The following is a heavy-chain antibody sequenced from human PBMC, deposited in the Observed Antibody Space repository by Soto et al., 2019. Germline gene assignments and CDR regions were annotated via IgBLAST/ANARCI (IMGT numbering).Heavy chain of an antibody. CDR1: GFTFSSYG. Sequence: GGSLRLSCAASGFTFSSYGMHWVRQAPGKGLEWVAVISYDGSNKYYADSVKGRFTISRDNSKNTLYLQMNSLRAEDTAVYYCAKGRSYGSGSLIDYWGQGTLVTVSS. D-gene: IGHD3-10*01. CDR2: ISYDGSNK. J-gene: IGHJ4*02. CDR3: AKGRSYGSGSLIDY. V-gene: IGHV3-30*18.